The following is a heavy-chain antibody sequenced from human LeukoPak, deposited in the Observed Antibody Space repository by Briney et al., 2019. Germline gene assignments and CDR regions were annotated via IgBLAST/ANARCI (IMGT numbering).Heavy chain of an antibody. V-gene: IGHV3-11*01. CDR1: GFTFSDYY. D-gene: IGHD2-2*01. J-gene: IGHJ4*02. CDR2: ISSSGSTI. Sequence: GGSLRLFCAASGFTFSDYYMIWIRQAPGKGLEWVSYISSSGSTIYYADSVKGRCTISRDNAKNSLYLQINSLRAEDTAVYYCARDCSSTSCSDYWGQGTLVTVSS. CDR3: ARDCSSTSCSDY.